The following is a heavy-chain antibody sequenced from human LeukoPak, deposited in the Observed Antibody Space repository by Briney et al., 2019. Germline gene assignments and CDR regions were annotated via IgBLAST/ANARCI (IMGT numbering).Heavy chain of an antibody. CDR2: IDYSGST. CDR1: GGSISSSSYY. V-gene: IGHV4-39*07. J-gene: IGHJ3*02. D-gene: IGHD3-22*01. CDR3: ARESSGLSDAFDI. Sequence: SETLSFTCTVSGGSISSSSYYWGWIRQPPGKGLEWIGSIDYSGSTYYNPSLKSRVTISVDTSKNQFFLKLSSVTAADRAVYYCARESSGLSDAFDIWGQGTMVSVSS.